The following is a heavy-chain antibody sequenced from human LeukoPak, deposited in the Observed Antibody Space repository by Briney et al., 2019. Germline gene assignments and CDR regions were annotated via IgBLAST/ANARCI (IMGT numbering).Heavy chain of an antibody. V-gene: IGHV1-24*01. CDR1: GYTLTELS. CDR3: ATDGAPMGIAVAGPFDY. CDR2: FDPEDGET. J-gene: IGHJ4*02. D-gene: IGHD6-19*01. Sequence: ASVKVSCKVSGYTLTELSMHWVRQAPGKGLEWMGGFDPEDGETIYAQKFQGRVTMTEDTSTDTAYMELSSLRSEDTAVYYCATDGAPMGIAVAGPFDYWGQGTLVTVSS.